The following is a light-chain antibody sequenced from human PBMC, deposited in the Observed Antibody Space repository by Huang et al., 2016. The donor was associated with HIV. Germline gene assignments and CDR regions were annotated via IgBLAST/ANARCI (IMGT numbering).Light chain of an antibody. CDR2: GSS. V-gene: IGKV3-15*01. CDR1: RSMSTN. Sequence: EIVMTQSPATLSVSPGQRVTLSCRANRSMSTNLAWYQQRHGQAPRLLIYGSSTRAPGIPARFSGSGSGTDFSLTISSLQSEDFALYYCHQYNNWLLSFGGGTRV. CDR3: HQYNNWLLS. J-gene: IGKJ4*01.